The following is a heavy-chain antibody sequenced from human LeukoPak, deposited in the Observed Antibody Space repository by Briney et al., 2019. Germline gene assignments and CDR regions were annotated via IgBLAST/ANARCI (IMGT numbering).Heavy chain of an antibody. CDR2: IKSKTDGGKA. V-gene: IGHV3-15*01. Sequence: PGWAVRLSRAASVFTYSSYWMNWVRQARARGLEWVGLIKSKTDGGKADYVAPVRVRFTISRDDSKTTVYLQMNSLRSEDAAVYYCATGEQLVPDYWGQGTLVTVSS. J-gene: IGHJ4*02. CDR1: VFTYSSYW. CDR3: ATGEQLVPDY. D-gene: IGHD6-6*01.